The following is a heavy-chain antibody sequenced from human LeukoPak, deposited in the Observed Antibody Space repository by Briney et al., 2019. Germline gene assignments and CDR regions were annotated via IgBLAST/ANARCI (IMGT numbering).Heavy chain of an antibody. D-gene: IGHD6-19*01. J-gene: IGHJ4*02. V-gene: IGHV4-34*01. CDR3: ARVLAVAGVYYFDY. Sequence: SDTVSPTCAGCSASLSGPPRPWLRQPQEKRPAWIGEIKHSGSTNYNPSLKSRVTISVDTSKNQFSLKLSSVTAADTAVYYCARVLAVAGVYYFDYWGQGTLVTVSS. CDR2: IKHSGST. CDR1: SASLSGPP.